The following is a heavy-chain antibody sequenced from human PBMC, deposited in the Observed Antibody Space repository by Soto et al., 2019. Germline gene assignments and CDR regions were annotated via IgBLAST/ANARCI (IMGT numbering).Heavy chain of an antibody. CDR1: SGSISSGGYY. Sequence: QVQLQESGPGLVKPSQTLSLTCTVSSGSISSGGYYWSWIRQHPGKGLEWIGYIYYSGSTYYNPSLKSRVTISVDTSKNQFSLKLSSVTAADTAVYYCAREVEGEEYFDYWGQGTLVTVSS. CDR3: AREVEGEEYFDY. J-gene: IGHJ4*02. V-gene: IGHV4-31*03. CDR2: IYYSGST.